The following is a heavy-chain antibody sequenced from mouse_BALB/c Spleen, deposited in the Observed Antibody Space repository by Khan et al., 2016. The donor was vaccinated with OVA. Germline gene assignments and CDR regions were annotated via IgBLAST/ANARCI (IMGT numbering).Heavy chain of an antibody. CDR1: GYTFTDYY. Sequence: QVRLQQSGAELARPGASVKLSCTASGYTFTDYYINWVKQRTGQGLEWIGEISPGSGDTYYNERFMGKATLTADKYSSTAYMQLSSLTSEASAVYFCARRNYFGYTFAYWGQGTLVTVSA. CDR3: ARRNYFGYTFAY. J-gene: IGHJ3*01. CDR2: ISPGSGDT. V-gene: IGHV1-77*01. D-gene: IGHD1-2*01.